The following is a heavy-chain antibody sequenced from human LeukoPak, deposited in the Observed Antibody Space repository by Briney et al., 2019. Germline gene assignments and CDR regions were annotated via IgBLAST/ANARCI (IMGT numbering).Heavy chain of an antibody. D-gene: IGHD5-18*01. V-gene: IGHV3-23*01. Sequence: PGGSLRLSCAASGFTFSSYAMSWVRQAPGKGLEWVSAISGSGGSTYYADSVKGRFTISRDNSKNTLYLQMNSLRAEDTAVYYCAKVPEGEYSYGILDYWGQETLVTVSS. CDR3: AKVPEGEYSYGILDY. CDR2: ISGSGGST. J-gene: IGHJ4*02. CDR1: GFTFSSYA.